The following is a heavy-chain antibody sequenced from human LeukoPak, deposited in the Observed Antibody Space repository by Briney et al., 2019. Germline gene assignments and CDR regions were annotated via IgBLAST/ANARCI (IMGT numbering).Heavy chain of an antibody. V-gene: IGHV4-59*01. CDR1: NGAMSTYY. J-gene: IGHJ4*02. D-gene: IGHD3-16*02. CDR2: IHYSGRT. CDR3: AKTPDLQLSFPQFDS. Sequence: SETLSLTCTVSNGAMSTYYWNWIRQSPEKGLEWIGYIHYSGRTNYNPSLKSRLSMSIDTSKNQFSLNLSSVTAADTAVYLCAKTPDLQLSFPQFDSWGQGALVTVSS.